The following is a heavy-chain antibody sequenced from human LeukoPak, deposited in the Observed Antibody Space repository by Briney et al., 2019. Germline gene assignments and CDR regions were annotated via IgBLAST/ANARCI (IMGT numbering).Heavy chain of an antibody. V-gene: IGHV3-30*02. CDR3: AKDNSNWCFDY. D-gene: IGHD6-13*01. CDR1: GCTFSSYG. J-gene: IGHJ4*02. Sequence: GGSLRLSCAASGCTFSSYGIHWVRQAPGKGRDWVAFIRYDGSDQYYTDSVKGRFTISRNNTKNTLYLQMNRLRAEDTAIYYCAKDNSNWCFDYWGEGTLVTVSS. CDR2: IRYDGSDQ.